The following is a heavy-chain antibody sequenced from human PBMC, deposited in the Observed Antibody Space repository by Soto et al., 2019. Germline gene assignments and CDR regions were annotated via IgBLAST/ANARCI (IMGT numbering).Heavy chain of an antibody. J-gene: IGHJ4*02. Sequence: QVQLQESGPGLVKPSETLSLTCTVSGGSISGSYWGWIRQLPGKGLEWIAYFTYSGTTNYNPSLKSRVTNAVDRSKNQCFLKLGSETTADTAIKYCARDHRLCSGGSCCLWENWGQGALVNVTS. CDR1: GGSISGSY. CDR3: ARDHRLCSGGSCCLWEN. D-gene: IGHD2-15*01. V-gene: IGHV4-59*01. CDR2: FTYSGTT.